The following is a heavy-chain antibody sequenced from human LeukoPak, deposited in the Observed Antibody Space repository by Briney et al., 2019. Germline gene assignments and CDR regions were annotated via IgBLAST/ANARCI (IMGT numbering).Heavy chain of an antibody. Sequence: GGSLRLSCAASGLTFSNTWRSWVRQAPGKGLERVGRIKGNTDGGTTDYAAPVKGRFTISRDASKNTLYLQMNTLKTEDTAVYYSTTKDFCYYDSGSRLDYWGQGTLVTVSS. CDR1: GLTFSNTW. D-gene: IGHD3-10*01. CDR3: TTKDFCYYDSGSRLDY. J-gene: IGHJ4*02. CDR2: IKGNTDGGTT. V-gene: IGHV3-15*01.